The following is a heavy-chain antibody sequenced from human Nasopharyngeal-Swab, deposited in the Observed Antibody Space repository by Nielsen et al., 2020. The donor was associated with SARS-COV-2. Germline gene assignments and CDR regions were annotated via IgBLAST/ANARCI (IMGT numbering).Heavy chain of an antibody. CDR2: FDPEDGET. V-gene: IGHV1-24*01. CDR1: GYTLTELS. Sequence: ASVKVSCKVSGYTLTELSMHWVRQAPGKGLEWMGGFDPEDGETIYAQKFQGRVTMTEDTSTDTAYTELSSLRSEDTAVYYCATTPGYCTNGVCHPNWFDPWGQGTLVTVSS. CDR3: ATTPGYCTNGVCHPNWFDP. D-gene: IGHD2-8*01. J-gene: IGHJ5*02.